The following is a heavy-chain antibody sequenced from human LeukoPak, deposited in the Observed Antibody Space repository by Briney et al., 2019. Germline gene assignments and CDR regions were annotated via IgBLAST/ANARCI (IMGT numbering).Heavy chain of an antibody. Sequence: GGSLRLSCAASGFTVSSNFMSWVRQAQATGLEWVSVLYSGGYTVYADSVKGRFTISRDNSENTLYLQMNSLRADDTAVYYCVRAPSTTAAGLFDYWGQGTLLTVSS. V-gene: IGHV3-53*01. CDR3: VRAPSTTAAGLFDY. D-gene: IGHD6-13*01. J-gene: IGHJ4*02. CDR1: GFTVSSNF. CDR2: LYSGGYT.